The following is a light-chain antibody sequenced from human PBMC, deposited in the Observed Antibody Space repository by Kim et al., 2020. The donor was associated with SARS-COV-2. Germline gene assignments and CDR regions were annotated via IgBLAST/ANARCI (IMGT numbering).Light chain of an antibody. CDR3: QQYYSTPPS. J-gene: IGKJ2*03. CDR2: WAS. Sequence: RATLNCKSSQTVLYHSNNKNYLACYQQKRVQSPKLLIYWASIRESGVSDRFSRRGSETYFPLTISSLPAEDVAFYYCQQYYSTPPSFGQGTKLEI. CDR1: QTVLYHSNNKNY. V-gene: IGKV4-1*01.